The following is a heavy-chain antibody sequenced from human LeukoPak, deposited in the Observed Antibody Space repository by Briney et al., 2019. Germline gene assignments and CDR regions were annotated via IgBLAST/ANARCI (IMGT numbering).Heavy chain of an antibody. CDR1: GGSISSSNYY. CDR3: ARGRPDGSGSYYKFDP. CDR2: NSGRT. D-gene: IGHD3-10*01. J-gene: IGHJ5*02. V-gene: IGHV4-39*01. Sequence: SETLSLTCTVSGGSISSSNYYWGWIRQPPGKGLEWIGSNSGRTYYNPSLKSRVAISVNTSKKQFSLKLSSVTAADTAVYYCARGRPDGSGSYYKFDPWGQGTLVTVSS.